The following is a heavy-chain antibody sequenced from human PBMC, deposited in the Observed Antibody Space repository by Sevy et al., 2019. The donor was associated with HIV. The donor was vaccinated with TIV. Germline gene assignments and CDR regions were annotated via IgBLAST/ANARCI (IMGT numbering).Heavy chain of an antibody. CDR2: IRYDGGNK. CDR3: AKGSSYFDN. D-gene: IGHD6-6*01. CDR1: GFTFSSYG. J-gene: IGHJ4*02. Sequence: GGSLRLSCAASGFTFSSYGMQWVRQAPGKGLEWVSFIRYDGGNKDYADSEKGRFTISRDNSKNMSYLQMNSLRAEDTAVYYCAKGSSYFDNWGQGTLVTVSS. V-gene: IGHV3-30*02.